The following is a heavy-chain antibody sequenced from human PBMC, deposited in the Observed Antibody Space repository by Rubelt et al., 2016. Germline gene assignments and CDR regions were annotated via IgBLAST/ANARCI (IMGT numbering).Heavy chain of an antibody. D-gene: IGHD3-22*01. Sequence: QVQLQQWGAGLLKPSETLSLTCAVYGGSFSGYYWSWIRQPPGKGLEWIGEINHSGSTNYNPSLKSRVTISGDTSKNQFSLKSSSVTAADTAVYYCARGKEGLGVTMMDYWGQGTLVTVSS. CDR3: ARGKEGLGVTMMDY. V-gene: IGHV4-34*01. CDR1: GGSFSGYY. CDR2: INHSGST. J-gene: IGHJ4*02.